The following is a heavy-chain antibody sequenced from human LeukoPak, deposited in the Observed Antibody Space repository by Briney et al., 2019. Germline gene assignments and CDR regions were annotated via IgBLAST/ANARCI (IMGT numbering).Heavy chain of an antibody. J-gene: IGHJ4*02. CDR1: GYKFTSFG. V-gene: IGHV1-18*01. Sequence: GASVKVSCKASGYKFTSFGVNWVRQAPGQGLQWMGWISGYNGNTNFAQKFQGRVTMTTDTSTSTAYMELRSLRSDDTAVYYCARDSPYSSSSLGFDFWGQGTLVTVSS. D-gene: IGHD6-13*01. CDR2: ISGYNGNT. CDR3: ARDSPYSSSSLGFDF.